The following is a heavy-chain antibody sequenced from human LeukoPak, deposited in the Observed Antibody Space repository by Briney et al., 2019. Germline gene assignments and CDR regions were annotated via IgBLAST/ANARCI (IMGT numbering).Heavy chain of an antibody. D-gene: IGHD3-22*01. J-gene: IGHJ4*02. V-gene: IGHV3-23*01. CDR2: ISGSDGGT. Sequence: GGSLRLSCAASGFTFSSYAMSWVRRAPGKGLEWVSVISGSDGGTYYADSVKGRFTISRDNSKNTLYLQMDSLRAEDTAVYYCAKWGPREVGYYDSSGYSDYWGQGTLVTVSS. CDR1: GFTFSSYA. CDR3: AKWGPREVGYYDSSGYSDY.